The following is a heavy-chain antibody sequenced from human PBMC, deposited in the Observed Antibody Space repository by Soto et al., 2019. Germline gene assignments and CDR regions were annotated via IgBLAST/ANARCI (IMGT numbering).Heavy chain of an antibody. CDR1: GGSISSSSFH. Sequence: QLQLQESGPGLVKPSETLSLTCTVSGGSISSSSFHWGWIRQPPGKGLEWIGSIYYSGSTYYSPSLKSRVTISVDTSKNQFTLQLSSVAAADTAVYYCARRERAAGTDWWFDPWGQGTLVTVSS. CDR2: IYYSGST. D-gene: IGHD6-13*01. J-gene: IGHJ5*02. V-gene: IGHV4-39*01. CDR3: ARRERAAGTDWWFDP.